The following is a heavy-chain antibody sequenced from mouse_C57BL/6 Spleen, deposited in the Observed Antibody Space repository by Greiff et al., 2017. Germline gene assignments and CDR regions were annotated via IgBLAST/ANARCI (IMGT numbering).Heavy chain of an antibody. CDR3: AVTVTWNFDY. D-gene: IGHD2-1*01. V-gene: IGHV1-82*01. CDR2: IYPGDGDT. CDR1: GYAFSSSW. J-gene: IGHJ2*01. Sequence: QVQLKQSGPELVKPGASVKISCKASGYAFSSSWMNWVKQRPGKGLEWIGRIYPGDGDTNYNGKFKGKATLTADKSSSTAYMQLSSLTSEDSAVYFCAVTVTWNFDYWGQGTTLTVSS.